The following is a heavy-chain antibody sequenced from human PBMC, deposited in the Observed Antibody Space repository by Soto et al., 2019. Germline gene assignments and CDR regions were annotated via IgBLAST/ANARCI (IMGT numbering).Heavy chain of an antibody. Sequence: EVQLVESGGGLVQPGGSLRLSCAASGFTFSSYDMHWVRQATGKGLEWVSRMNSDGTTTNYADSVKGRFTISRDNARNTLYLQMNSLRAEDTAVYYCVRDGYPAWVYGVDVWGQGTTVTVSS. CDR1: GFTFSSYD. CDR3: VRDGYPAWVYGVDV. CDR2: MNSDGTTT. D-gene: IGHD6-13*01. J-gene: IGHJ6*02. V-gene: IGHV3-74*01.